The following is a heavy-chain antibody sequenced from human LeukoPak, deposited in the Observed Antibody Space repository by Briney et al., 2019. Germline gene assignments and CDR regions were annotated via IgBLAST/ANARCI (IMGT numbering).Heavy chain of an antibody. CDR2: IIPIFGTA. J-gene: IGHJ4*02. D-gene: IGHD5-24*01. CDR3: ARYRRDGYNYFFDY. CDR1: GGTFSSYA. V-gene: IGHV1-69*05. Sequence: SVKVSCKASGGTFSSYAISWVRQAPGQGLEWMGRIIPIFGTANYAQKFQGRVTITTDESTSTAYMELSSLRSEDTAVYYCARYRRDGYNYFFDYSGQGTLVTVSA.